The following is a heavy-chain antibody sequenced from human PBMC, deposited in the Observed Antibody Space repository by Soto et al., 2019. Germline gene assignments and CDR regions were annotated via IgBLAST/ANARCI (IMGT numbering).Heavy chain of an antibody. J-gene: IGHJ5*02. V-gene: IGHV4-31*11. CDR1: GASIDNNGYS. Sequence: QVQLQESGPGLVIPSQTLTLTCAVSGASIDNNGYSWTWIRQHPGKGLAWIGTNNNRGDTYYNPSLMSRLTISLDTSQNHFSLRLNAVTAADTATYYCARGGSGWKALNWFDPWGQGIMVTVSS. CDR3: ARGGSGWKALNWFDP. D-gene: IGHD6-19*01. CDR2: NNNRGDT.